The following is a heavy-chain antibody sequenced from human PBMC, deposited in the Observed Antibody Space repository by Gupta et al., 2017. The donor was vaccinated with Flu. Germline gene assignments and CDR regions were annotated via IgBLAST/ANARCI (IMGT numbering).Heavy chain of an antibody. CDR3: ARADMVVAATGEVEYFDY. J-gene: IGHJ4*02. CDR2: IYYSGST. V-gene: IGHV4-59*01. D-gene: IGHD2-15*01. CDR1: GGSISRYY. Sequence: QVQLQESGPGLVKPSETLSLTCTVSGGSISRYYWSWIRQPPGKGLEWIGYIYYSGSTNYNPSLKSRVTISVDTSKNQFSLKLSSVTAADTAVYYCARADMVVAATGEVEYFDYWGQGTLVTVSS.